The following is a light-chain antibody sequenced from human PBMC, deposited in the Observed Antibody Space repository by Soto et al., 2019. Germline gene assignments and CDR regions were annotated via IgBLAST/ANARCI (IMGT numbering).Light chain of an antibody. CDR3: QQSYNTPRT. V-gene: IGKV1-39*01. Sequence: DIQMTQSPSSLSASVGDSVTITCRASQRVGTYLNWYRHIPGKAPKXLIYGVSNLQSGVPSRFSGSVSGTDFTITIRSLQPEDVETYDGQQSYNTPRTFGQGTKVDI. CDR1: QRVGTY. J-gene: IGKJ1*01. CDR2: GVS.